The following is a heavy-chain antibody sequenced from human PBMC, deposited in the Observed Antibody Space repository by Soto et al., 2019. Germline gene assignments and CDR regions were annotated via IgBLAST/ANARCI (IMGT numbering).Heavy chain of an antibody. V-gene: IGHV1-58*01. CDR3: AAADYYDSSGYYYGTDY. Sequence: SVKVSCKASGFTFTSSAVQWVRQARGQRLEWIGWIVVGSGNTNYAQKFQERVTITRDMSTSTAYMELSSLRSEDTAVYYCAAADYYDSSGYYYGTDYWGQGTLVTVPQ. CDR2: IVVGSGNT. J-gene: IGHJ4*02. D-gene: IGHD3-22*01. CDR1: GFTFTSSA.